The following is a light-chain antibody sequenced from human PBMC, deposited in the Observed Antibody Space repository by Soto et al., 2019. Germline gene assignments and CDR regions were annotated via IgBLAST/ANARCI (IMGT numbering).Light chain of an antibody. J-gene: IGLJ2*01. CDR1: SSDVGGYNY. CDR2: DVS. CDR3: SSYTSSSTLL. Sequence: QSALTQPASVSGSPGQSITISCTGTSSDVGGYNYVSWYQQHPGKAPKLMIYDVSNRPSGVSNRFSDSKSGNTASLTISGIQAEDEADYYCSSYTSSSTLLFGVGTKLTVL. V-gene: IGLV2-14*01.